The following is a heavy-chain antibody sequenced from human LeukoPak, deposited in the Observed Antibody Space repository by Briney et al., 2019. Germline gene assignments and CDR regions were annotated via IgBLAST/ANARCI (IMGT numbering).Heavy chain of an antibody. CDR2: ISGGGGST. Sequence: GASLRLSCAASGSTFSSFDMSWVRQAPGQGLEWVSAISGGGGSTYYADSVKGRFTISRDNSKNTLYLQMNSLRAEDTAIYYCAKRNLRAVAPGYWGQGTLVTVSS. V-gene: IGHV3-23*01. CDR1: GSTFSSFD. D-gene: IGHD6-19*01. CDR3: AKRNLRAVAPGY. J-gene: IGHJ4*02.